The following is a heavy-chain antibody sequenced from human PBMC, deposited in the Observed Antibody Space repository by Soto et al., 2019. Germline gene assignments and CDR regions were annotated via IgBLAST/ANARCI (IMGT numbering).Heavy chain of an antibody. Sequence: ASLKVSCKASGFTFTSSAVQWVRQARGQRLEWIGWILVGSGNTNYAQKFQARVTSTWDMSRSTDYMELSSLRSEDTAVYYCAAGHGGHYGMDVWGQGTTVTVSS. CDR3: AAGHGGHYGMDV. D-gene: IGHD4-17*01. CDR2: ILVGSGNT. J-gene: IGHJ6*02. CDR1: GFTFTSSA. V-gene: IGHV1-58*01.